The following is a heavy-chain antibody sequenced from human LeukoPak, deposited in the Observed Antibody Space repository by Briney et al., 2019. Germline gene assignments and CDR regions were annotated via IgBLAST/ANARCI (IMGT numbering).Heavy chain of an antibody. Sequence: GGSLRLSCAASGFTFSSYAMSWVRQAPGKGLEWVSVIYSGGSTYYADSVKGRFTISRDNSKNTLYLQMNSLRAEDTAVYYCARVHRVADAFDIWGQGTMVTVSS. CDR3: ARVHRVADAFDI. V-gene: IGHV3-66*01. D-gene: IGHD2-15*01. CDR1: GFTFSSYA. J-gene: IGHJ3*02. CDR2: IYSGGST.